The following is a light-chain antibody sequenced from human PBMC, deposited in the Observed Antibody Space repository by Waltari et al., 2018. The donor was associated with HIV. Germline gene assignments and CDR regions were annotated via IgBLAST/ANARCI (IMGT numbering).Light chain of an antibody. V-gene: IGKV4-1*01. CDR1: QSILYSSDNRNY. CDR3: QQYFRIPPT. CDR2: WAS. J-gene: IGKJ4*01. Sequence: DIVMTQSPDSLPVSLGERAPINCTSSQSILYSSDNRNYLAWYQQKARQPPKLLISWASTRESGVPDRFSASGSGTDFTLTITRLQAEDVAIYHCQQYFRIPPTFGGGTKVEIK.